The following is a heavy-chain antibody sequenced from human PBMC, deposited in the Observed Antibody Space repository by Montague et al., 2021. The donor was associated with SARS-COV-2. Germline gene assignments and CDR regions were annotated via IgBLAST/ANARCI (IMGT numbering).Heavy chain of an antibody. J-gene: IGHJ3*02. Sequence: SRRLSCAASGFTVSDNYMNWVRQAPGKGLEWVSVIYSGENKYYADSVKGRFTISRDNSKNTLYLQMNSLRADDTAMYYCARDKPGDYDGPGVFDMWGQGTMVTVSS. CDR3: ARDKPGDYDGPGVFDM. D-gene: IGHD3-22*01. CDR2: IYSGENK. V-gene: IGHV3-53*01. CDR1: GFTVSDNY.